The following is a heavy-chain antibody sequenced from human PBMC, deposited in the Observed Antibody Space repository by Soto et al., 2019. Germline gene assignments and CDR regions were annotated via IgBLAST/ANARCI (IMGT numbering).Heavy chain of an antibody. J-gene: IGHJ4*02. Sequence: QVHLVQSGAEVQKSGASVRVSCKSSGYTFSDYYIHWVRQAPGQGLEWMGWINPDTGGTDYKQKLQGWVTMTRDTSTSPAYMALSSLKSDDTAVYYCARAVGRDGSSWSRGGYDYWGQGTLVTVSS. CDR2: INPDTGGT. CDR3: ARAVGRDGSSWSRGGYDY. D-gene: IGHD3-16*01. CDR1: GYTFSDYY. V-gene: IGHV1-2*04.